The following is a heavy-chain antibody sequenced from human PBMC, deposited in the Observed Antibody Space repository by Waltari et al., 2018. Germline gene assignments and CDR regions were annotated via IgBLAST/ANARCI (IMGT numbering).Heavy chain of an antibody. CDR1: GFTFSNYA. Sequence: QVQLVESGGGVVQPGRSLRLSCAASGFTFSNYAIHWFRQAPGKGLEWVAIISYDEKKKKYADSVKGRFTISRDNSKKTVFLQMVSLKPEDTAIYYCARSGGPRHYYDSGSYCDHWGQGTLVTVSS. CDR2: ISYDEKKK. J-gene: IGHJ4*02. D-gene: IGHD3-10*01. CDR3: ARSGGPRHYYDSGSYCDH. V-gene: IGHV3-30*01.